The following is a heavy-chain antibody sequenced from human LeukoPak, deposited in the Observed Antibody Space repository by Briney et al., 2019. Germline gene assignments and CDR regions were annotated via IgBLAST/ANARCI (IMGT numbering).Heavy chain of an antibody. J-gene: IGHJ4*02. CDR2: IYHSGST. CDR3: ASSGDSSGYYTDY. V-gene: IGHV4-38-2*02. D-gene: IGHD3-22*01. Sequence: SETLSLTCTVSGYSISSGYYWGWIRQPPGKGLEWIGSIYHSGSTYYNPSLKSRVTISVDKSKKQFSLKLSSVTAADTAVYYCASSGDSSGYYTDYWGQGTLVTVSS. CDR1: GYSISSGYY.